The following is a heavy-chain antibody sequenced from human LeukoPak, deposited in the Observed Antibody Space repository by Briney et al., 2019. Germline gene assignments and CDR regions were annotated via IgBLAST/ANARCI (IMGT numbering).Heavy chain of an antibody. V-gene: IGHV4-31*03. CDR3: ARGRYDILTGYDEAFDI. CDR2: IYYSGST. J-gene: IGHJ3*02. D-gene: IGHD3-9*01. CDR1: GGSISSGGYY. Sequence: PSETLSLTCTVSGGSISSGGYYWSWIRQHPGKGLEWIGYIYYSGSTYYNPSLKSRVTISVDTSKNQFSLKLSSVTAAGTAVYYCARGRYDILTGYDEAFDIWGQGTMVTVSS.